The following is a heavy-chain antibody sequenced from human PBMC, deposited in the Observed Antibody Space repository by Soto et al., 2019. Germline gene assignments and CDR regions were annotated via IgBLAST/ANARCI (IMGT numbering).Heavy chain of an antibody. D-gene: IGHD5-18*01. CDR1: GGSISNYY. Sequence: QVQLQESGPGLVKPSETLSLTYIVSGGSISNYYWSWIRQPPGKGLEWIGYIYYSGSTNYNPSLTRRVTISVDTSKNQFSLKLSSVTAADTAVYYCARHRYSYGVYYFDYWGQGTLVTVSS. V-gene: IGHV4-59*08. CDR3: ARHRYSYGVYYFDY. CDR2: IYYSGST. J-gene: IGHJ4*02.